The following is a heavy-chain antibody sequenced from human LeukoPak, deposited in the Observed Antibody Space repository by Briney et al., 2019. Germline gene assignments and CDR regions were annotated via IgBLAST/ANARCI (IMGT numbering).Heavy chain of an antibody. CDR3: ARARVATILWSPVDY. CDR1: GYTFTSYG. Sequence: ASVKVSCKASGYTFTSYGISWVRQAPGQGLEWMGWISAYNGNTNYAQKLQGRVTMTTDTSTSAAYMELRSLRSDDTAVYYCARARVATILWSPVDYWGQGTLVTVSS. D-gene: IGHD5-12*01. J-gene: IGHJ4*02. CDR2: ISAYNGNT. V-gene: IGHV1-18*01.